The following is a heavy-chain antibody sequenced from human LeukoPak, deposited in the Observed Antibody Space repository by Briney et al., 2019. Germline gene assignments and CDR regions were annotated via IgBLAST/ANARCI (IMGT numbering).Heavy chain of an antibody. CDR3: ARVGADTRAFDV. V-gene: IGHV4-59*01. CDR2: IYYSGST. CDR1: GGSISSYY. J-gene: IGHJ3*01. D-gene: IGHD2-15*01. Sequence: PSETLSLTCTVSGGSISSYYWNWIRRPPGKGLEWIGYIYYSGSTNYNPSLKSRVTISVDTSNNQFSLNLISVTAADTAVYYCARVGADTRAFDVWGQGTMVTVSS.